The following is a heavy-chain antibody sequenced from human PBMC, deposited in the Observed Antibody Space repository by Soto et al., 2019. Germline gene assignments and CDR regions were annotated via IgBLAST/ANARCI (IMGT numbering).Heavy chain of an antibody. J-gene: IGHJ6*02. D-gene: IGHD6-19*01. CDR1: GSTFSSYG. CDR3: AQPYSSGWYGRYGMDV. CDR2: ISYDGSNK. Sequence: GSLRLSCAASGSTFSSYGMHWVRQAPGKGLEWVAVISYDGSNKYYADSVKGRFTISRDNSKNTLYLQMNSLRAEDTAVYYCAQPYSSGWYGRYGMDVWGQGTTVTVSS. V-gene: IGHV3-30*18.